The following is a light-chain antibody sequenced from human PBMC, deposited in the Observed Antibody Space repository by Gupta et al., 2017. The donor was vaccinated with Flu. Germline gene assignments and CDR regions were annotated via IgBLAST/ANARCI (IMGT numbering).Light chain of an antibody. Sequence: SYVLTQPPPVSLAPGPTARPTCGGNNIGSKSVHWYQQKPGQAPVLVVYDDSDRPSGTPERFSGSNSGNTATLTISRVEAGDEADYYCQVWDSSSDHNYVFGTGTKVTVL. CDR3: QVWDSSSDHNYV. CDR1: NIGSKS. V-gene: IGLV3-21*02. J-gene: IGLJ1*01. CDR2: DDS.